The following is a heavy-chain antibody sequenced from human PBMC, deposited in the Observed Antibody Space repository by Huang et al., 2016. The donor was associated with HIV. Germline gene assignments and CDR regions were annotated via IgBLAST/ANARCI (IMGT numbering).Heavy chain of an antibody. Sequence: EVQLVESGGGLVQPGGSLRLSCAASGFTFSSYWMHWVRQVPGKGRVWVAQIKGDGSNTSYADSVKVRITISRDNAKNTLYLQMNSLRAEDTAVYYCARGSRQGKYYYGSGTAYWGQGTLVTVSS. CDR1: GFTFSSYW. D-gene: IGHD3-10*01. CDR3: ARGSRQGKYYYGSGTAY. V-gene: IGHV3-74*01. J-gene: IGHJ4*02. CDR2: IKGDGSNT.